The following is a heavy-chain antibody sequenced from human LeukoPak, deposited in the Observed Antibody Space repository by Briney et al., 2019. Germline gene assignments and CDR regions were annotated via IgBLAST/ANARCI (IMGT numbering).Heavy chain of an antibody. CDR3: ASYSSGWYPHFDY. CDR2: IKEDGSEK. Sequence: PGGSLRLSCAASGFTFSRYWMSWVRQAPGKGLEWGANIKEDGSEKYYVDSVKGRFTISRDNAKNSLYLQMNSLRAEDTAVYYCASYSSGWYPHFDYWGQGTLVTVSS. J-gene: IGHJ4*02. V-gene: IGHV3-7*03. D-gene: IGHD6-19*01. CDR1: GFTFSRYW.